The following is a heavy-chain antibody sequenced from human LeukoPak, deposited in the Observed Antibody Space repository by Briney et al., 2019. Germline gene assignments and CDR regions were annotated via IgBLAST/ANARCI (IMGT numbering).Heavy chain of an antibody. J-gene: IGHJ6*03. D-gene: IGHD6-6*01. V-gene: IGHV4-34*01. CDR2: INDNGRT. CDR1: GGSFSGYF. Sequence: SETLSLTCAVYGGSFSGYFWTWIRQPPGKGLGWIGEINDNGRTNYNPSLKSRVTISVDTSKSQFSLKLRSVTAADTAVYYCARLKEYSTSSRVGGMDVWGKGATVIVSS. CDR3: ARLKEYSTSSRVGGMDV.